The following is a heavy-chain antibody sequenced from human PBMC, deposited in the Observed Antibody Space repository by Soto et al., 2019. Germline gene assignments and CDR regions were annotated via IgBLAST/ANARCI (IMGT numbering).Heavy chain of an antibody. CDR3: ARWTVMVSGKYYYGMDV. CDR1: GGSISSAGYY. CDR2: VFYSGST. Sequence: PSETLSLTCTVSGGSISSAGYYWSWIRQQPGKGLEWIGYVFYSGSTYYNPSLKSRVTISVDTSKNQLSLKLSSVTAADTAVYYCARWTVMVSGKYYYGMDVWGQGTTVTVSS. J-gene: IGHJ6*02. D-gene: IGHD5-18*01. V-gene: IGHV4-31*03.